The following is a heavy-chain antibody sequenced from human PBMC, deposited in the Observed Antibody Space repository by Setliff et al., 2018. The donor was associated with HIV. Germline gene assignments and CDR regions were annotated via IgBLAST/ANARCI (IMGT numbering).Heavy chain of an antibody. CDR3: ARTVPHSAAQDAFDI. J-gene: IGHJ3*02. D-gene: IGHD4-4*01. CDR1: GYSISTNEW. CDR2: ISNSGKI. Sequence: TSETLSLTCAVSGYSISTNEWWGWIRQPPGKGLAWIGYISNSGKIYYDPSLNSRVTLSADTSKNQLSLKLTSVTAEDTGVYYCARTVPHSAAQDAFDIWGQGTGVTVSS. V-gene: IGHV4-28*05.